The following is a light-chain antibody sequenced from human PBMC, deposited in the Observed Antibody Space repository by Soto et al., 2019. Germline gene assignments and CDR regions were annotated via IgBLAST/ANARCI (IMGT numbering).Light chain of an antibody. CDR3: SSYTTSSPLV. Sequence: QSGLTQPASVSGSPGQSITISCTGTSSDVGGFTYVSWYQQHPGKAPKLMIYDVSNRPSGVSNRFSGSKSGNTASLTISGLQAEDEADYYCSSYTTSSPLVLGTGTKVTV. J-gene: IGLJ1*01. CDR2: DVS. V-gene: IGLV2-14*01. CDR1: SSDVGGFTY.